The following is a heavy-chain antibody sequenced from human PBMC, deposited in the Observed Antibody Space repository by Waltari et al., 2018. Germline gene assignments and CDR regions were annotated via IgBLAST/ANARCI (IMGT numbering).Heavy chain of an antibody. CDR2: FYTSGST. J-gene: IGHJ4*02. Sequence: QVQLQESGPGLVKPSETLSLTCTVSGASITTYYWSWIRQPAGRGLEWIGRFYTSGSTTYNPSLKSRVTMSVDKSKNQLYLRLTSLTAADTAVYYCARGADRQDLFDLWGQGTLVTVSS. V-gene: IGHV4-4*07. CDR3: ARGADRQDLFDL. CDR1: GASITTYY. D-gene: IGHD3-9*01.